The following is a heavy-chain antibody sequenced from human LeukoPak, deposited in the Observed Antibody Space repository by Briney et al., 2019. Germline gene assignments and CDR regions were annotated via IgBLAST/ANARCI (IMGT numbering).Heavy chain of an antibody. D-gene: IGHD6-13*01. Sequence: GGSLRLSCAASGFTYSSYSMNWVRQAPGKGLEWVSSISSSSSYIYYADSVKGRFTISRDNAKNSLYLQMNSLKASDTAMYYCASLYSSNWPPSFDYWGQGTLVTVSS. V-gene: IGHV3-21*04. CDR3: ASLYSSNWPPSFDY. J-gene: IGHJ4*02. CDR2: ISSSSSYI. CDR1: GFTYSSYS.